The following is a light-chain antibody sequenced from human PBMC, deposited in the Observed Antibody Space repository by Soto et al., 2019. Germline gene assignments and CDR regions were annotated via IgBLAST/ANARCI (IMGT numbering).Light chain of an antibody. V-gene: IGKV3-20*01. CDR3: QQYGSSPYT. J-gene: IGKJ2*01. CDR1: QSVRSSY. Sequence: EIVLTQSPGTLSLSPGERATLSCRASQSVRSSYLAWYQQKPGQAPRLLIFGASSRATGIPDRFSGSGSGTHFTLTISRLEPEDFAVYYCQQYGSSPYTFGQGTKLEIK. CDR2: GAS.